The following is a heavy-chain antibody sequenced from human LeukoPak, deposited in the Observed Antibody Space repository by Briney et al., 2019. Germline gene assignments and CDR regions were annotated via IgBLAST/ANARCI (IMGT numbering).Heavy chain of an antibody. CDR1: DGSITND. V-gene: IGHV4-59*01. Sequence: SETLSLTCTVSDGSITNDWSWVRQPPGKGLEFIGHVHYSGTTNYNPSLRSRVTISIDTSKKHFFLKLKSVTAADTAVYYCARSWAGMYYPFYYFDYWGQGTLVSVSS. J-gene: IGHJ4*02. D-gene: IGHD1-26*01. CDR2: VHYSGTT. CDR3: ARSWAGMYYPFYYFDY.